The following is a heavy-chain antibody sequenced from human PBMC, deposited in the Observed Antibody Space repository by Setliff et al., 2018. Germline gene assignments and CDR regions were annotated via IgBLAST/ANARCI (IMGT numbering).Heavy chain of an antibody. Sequence: GASVKVSCKASGDTSTTYAIHWVRQAPGQRLEWMGWINAGNGNTKYSQKFQGRVTITADESTSTAYMDLSSLRSEDTAVYYRARVSRTIVGARGFDYWGQGTLVTVSS. CDR1: GDTSTTYA. CDR2: INAGNGNT. J-gene: IGHJ4*02. D-gene: IGHD1-26*01. V-gene: IGHV1-3*01. CDR3: ARVSRTIVGARGFDY.